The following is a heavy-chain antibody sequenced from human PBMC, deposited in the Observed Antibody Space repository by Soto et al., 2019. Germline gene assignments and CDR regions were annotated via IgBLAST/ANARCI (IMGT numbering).Heavy chain of an antibody. CDR3: ARQGTTLDYYYYGMDV. J-gene: IGHJ6*02. CDR2: IYPGDSDT. Sequence: QSGESLKISCKGSGYSFTSYWIGWVRQMPGKGLEWMGIIYPGDSDTRYSPSFQGQVTISADKSISTAYLQWSSLKASDTAMYYCARQGTTLDYYYYGMDVWGQGTTVTVSS. D-gene: IGHD1-7*01. V-gene: IGHV5-51*01. CDR1: GYSFTSYW.